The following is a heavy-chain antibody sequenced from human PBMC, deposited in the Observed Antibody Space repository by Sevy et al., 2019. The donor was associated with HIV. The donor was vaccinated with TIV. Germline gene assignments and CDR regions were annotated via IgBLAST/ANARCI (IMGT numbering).Heavy chain of an antibody. V-gene: IGHV3-48*02. CDR2: IDGPSTTI. J-gene: IGHJ4*02. CDR3: ARPYRSSWFFDY. CDR1: GFTFSSYT. D-gene: IGHD6-13*01. Sequence: GGSLRLSCAASGFTFSSYTMNWVRQAPGKGLEWVAYIDGPSTTIYYPDSVKGRFTISRDNDKNSLYLQMNSLRDEDTAVYYCARPYRSSWFFDYWGQGTLVTVSS.